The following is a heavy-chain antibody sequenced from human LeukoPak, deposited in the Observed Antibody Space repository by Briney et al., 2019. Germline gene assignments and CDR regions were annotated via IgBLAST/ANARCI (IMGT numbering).Heavy chain of an antibody. CDR3: ATLISGGYYMDV. CDR2: FDPEDGET. Sequence: ASVKVSCKASGYTFTSYDINWVRQATGQGLEWMGGFDPEDGETIYAQKFQGRVTMTEDTSTDTAYMELSSLRSEDTAVYYCATLISGGYYMDVWGKGTTVTVSS. D-gene: IGHD2-21*01. J-gene: IGHJ6*03. CDR1: GYTFTSYD. V-gene: IGHV1-24*01.